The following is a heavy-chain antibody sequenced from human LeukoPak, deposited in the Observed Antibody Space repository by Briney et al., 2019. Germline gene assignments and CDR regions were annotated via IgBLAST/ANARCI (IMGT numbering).Heavy chain of an antibody. D-gene: IGHD2-2*01. V-gene: IGHV1-18*01. J-gene: IGHJ4*02. CDR1: GYTFTSYG. CDR2: FSAYNGNT. Sequence: ASVKVSCKASGYTFTSYGISWVRQAPGQGLEWMGWFSAYNGNTNYAQKLQGRVTMTTDTSTSTAYMELRSLRSDDTAVYYCARLFPYCSSTSCYPDYWGQGTLVTVSS. CDR3: ARLFPYCSSTSCYPDY.